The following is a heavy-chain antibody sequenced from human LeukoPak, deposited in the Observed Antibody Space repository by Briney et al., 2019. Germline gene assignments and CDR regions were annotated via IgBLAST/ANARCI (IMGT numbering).Heavy chain of an antibody. CDR2: INPSGGTT. V-gene: IGHV1-46*01. Sequence: ASVKVSCKASGYTFTSYYMHWVRQAPGQGLEWMGIINPSGGTTSYAQKFQGRVTMTRDTSISTAYMELSRLRSDDTAVYYCARGASGYYRYWGQGTLVTVSS. CDR1: GYTFTSYY. CDR3: ARGASGYYRY. J-gene: IGHJ4*02. D-gene: IGHD3-22*01.